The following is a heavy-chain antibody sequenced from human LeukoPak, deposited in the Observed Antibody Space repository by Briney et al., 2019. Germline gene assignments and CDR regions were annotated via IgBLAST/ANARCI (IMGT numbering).Heavy chain of an antibody. CDR2: ISYDGSNK. V-gene: IGHV3-30*18. CDR3: AKSDYLENHDAFDI. J-gene: IGHJ3*02. Sequence: GGSLRLSCVASGFTFSSYGMHWVRQAPGKGLEWVAVISYDGSNKYYADSVKGRFTISRDNSKNTLYLQMNSLRAEDTAVYYCAKSDYLENHDAFDIWAQGTMVTVSS. D-gene: IGHD4-11*01. CDR1: GFTFSSYG.